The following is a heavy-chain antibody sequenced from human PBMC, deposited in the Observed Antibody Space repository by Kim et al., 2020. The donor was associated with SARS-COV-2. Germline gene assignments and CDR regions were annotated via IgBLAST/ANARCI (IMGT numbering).Heavy chain of an antibody. CDR1: GFTFDDYT. D-gene: IGHD5-18*01. CDR2: ISWDGGST. CDR3: AKGATAVDTAMASSYYYYGMDV. Sequence: GGSLRLSCAASGFTFDDYTMHWVRQAPGKGLEWVSLISWDGGSTYYADSVKGRFTISRDNSKNSLYLQMNSLRTEDTALYYCAKGATAVDTAMASSYYYYGMDVWPRDHGHRLL. J-gene: IGHJ6*02. V-gene: IGHV3-43*01.